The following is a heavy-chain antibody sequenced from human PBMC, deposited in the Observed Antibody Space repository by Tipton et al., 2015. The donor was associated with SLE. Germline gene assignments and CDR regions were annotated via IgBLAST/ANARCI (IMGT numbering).Heavy chain of an antibody. CDR2: IWYDGSNK. J-gene: IGHJ6*03. V-gene: IGHV3-33*01. CDR3: ARDPVGGKRGLYMDV. CDR1: GFTFSSYG. D-gene: IGHD1-26*01. Sequence: QVQLVQSGGGVVQPGRSLRLSCAASGFTFSSYGMHWVRQAPGKGLEWVAVIWYDGSNKYYADSVKGRFTISRDNSKNTLYLQMNSLRAEDTAVYYCARDPVGGKRGLYMDVWGKGTTVTVS.